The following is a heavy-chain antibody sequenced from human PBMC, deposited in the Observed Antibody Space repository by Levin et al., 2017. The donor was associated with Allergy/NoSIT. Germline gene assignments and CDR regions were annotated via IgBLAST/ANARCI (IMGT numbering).Heavy chain of an antibody. Sequence: PGGSLRLSCSASGFTFSTYAMHWVRQAPGKGLEFVSAIRSNGGSTYYADSVKGRFTISRDNSKNTLYLQMSSLRTDDTAFYYCVKLGADSGGDRWGQGTLVTVSS. V-gene: IGHV3-64D*06. CDR2: IRSNGGST. J-gene: IGHJ5*02. CDR1: GFTFSTYA. CDR3: VKLGADSGGDR. D-gene: IGHD1-26*01.